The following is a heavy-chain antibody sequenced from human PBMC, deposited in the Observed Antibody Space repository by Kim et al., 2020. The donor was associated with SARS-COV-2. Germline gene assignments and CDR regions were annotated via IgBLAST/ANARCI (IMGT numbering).Heavy chain of an antibody. CDR3: ARDAAGYTPFDC. V-gene: IGHV3-7*03. J-gene: IGHJ4*02. CDR2: IKRDGSEI. CDR1: GFTFTNSW. D-gene: IGHD6-13*01. Sequence: GGSLRLSCVASGFTFTNSWMGWVRQAPGKGLEWVANIKRDGSEIFYVDSVKGRFTISRDNAKNSVYLQMDSLRPEDTAVYYCARDAAGYTPFDCWGQGTLVTVSS.